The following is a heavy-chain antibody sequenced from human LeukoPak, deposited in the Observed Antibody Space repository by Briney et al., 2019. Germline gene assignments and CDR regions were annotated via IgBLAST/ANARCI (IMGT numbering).Heavy chain of an antibody. V-gene: IGHV3-23*01. CDR1: GFTFNSYS. D-gene: IGHD2/OR15-2a*01. Sequence: PGGSLRLSCTASGFTFNSYSMSWVRQAPGKGLEWVSAISGSGGSTYYADSVKGRFTISRDNSKNTLYLQMNSLRAEDTAVYYCAKVIDPSRDYWGQGTLVTVSS. CDR3: AKVIDPSRDY. J-gene: IGHJ4*02. CDR2: ISGSGGST.